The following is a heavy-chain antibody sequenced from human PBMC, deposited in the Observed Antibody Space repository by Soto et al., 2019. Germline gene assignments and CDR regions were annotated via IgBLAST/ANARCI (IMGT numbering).Heavy chain of an antibody. D-gene: IGHD5-12*01. J-gene: IGHJ4*02. V-gene: IGHV3-30*18. Sequence: QVQLVESGGGVVQPGRSLRLSCAAAGFTFSSYGMHWVRQAPGKGLEWVAVISYDGSNKYYADSVKGRFTISRDNFQNTLYLQMNSLRAEDTGVYYCGKVGSCYDLEGYFDYWGQGTLVTVSS. CDR3: GKVGSCYDLEGYFDY. CDR1: GFTFSSYG. CDR2: ISYDGSNK.